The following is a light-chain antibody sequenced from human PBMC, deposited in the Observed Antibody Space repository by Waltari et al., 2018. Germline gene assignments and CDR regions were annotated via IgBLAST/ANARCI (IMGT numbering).Light chain of an antibody. CDR3: SSYAGSNNLV. V-gene: IGLV2-8*01. Sequence: QSALTHPPSASGSPGQSVTISCTGTSSYVGGYNYVSWYQQHPGKAPKLMIYEVSKRPSGVPDRFSGSKSGNSASLTVSGLQAEDEADYYCSSYAGSNNLVFAGGTKLTVL. CDR2: EVS. J-gene: IGLJ3*02. CDR1: SSYVGGYNY.